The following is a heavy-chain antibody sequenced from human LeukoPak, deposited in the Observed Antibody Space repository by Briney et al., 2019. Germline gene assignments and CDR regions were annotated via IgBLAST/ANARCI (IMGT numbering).Heavy chain of an antibody. Sequence: PGGSLRLSCAASGFTFSSYAMSWVRQAPGKGLEWGSAISGSGGSTYYADSVKGRFTISRDNSKNTLYLQMNSLRAEDTAVYDCAKDRDSSIIYWFDPWGQGTLVTVSS. V-gene: IGHV3-23*01. CDR3: AKDRDSSIIYWFDP. D-gene: IGHD6-13*01. J-gene: IGHJ5*02. CDR2: ISGSGGST. CDR1: GFTFSSYA.